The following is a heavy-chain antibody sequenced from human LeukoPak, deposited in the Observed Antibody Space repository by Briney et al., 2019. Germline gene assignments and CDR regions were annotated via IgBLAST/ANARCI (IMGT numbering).Heavy chain of an antibody. D-gene: IGHD1-26*01. V-gene: IGHV3-23*01. J-gene: IGHJ6*03. CDR2: INGTAINT. CDR1: GFSIMNSA. Sequence: GGSLRLSCAASGFSIMNSAMNWVRQAPGEGLEWVSAINGTAINTVYADSVKGRFTISRDYSKNTLYLQMNNLRVEDTAVYYCLARSLVEVSGNYYMDVRGKGTTVSVSS. CDR3: LARSLVEVSGNYYMDV.